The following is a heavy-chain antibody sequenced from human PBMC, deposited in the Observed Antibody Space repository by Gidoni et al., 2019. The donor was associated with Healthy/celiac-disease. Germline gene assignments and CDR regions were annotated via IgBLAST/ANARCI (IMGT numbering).Heavy chain of an antibody. CDR3: AKGSTIFGVVSAYYYYYMDV. D-gene: IGHD3-3*01. J-gene: IGHJ6*03. CDR1: GFTCSSYA. Sequence: EVQLVESGGGLVQPGGSLRLSCAASGFTCSSYAMSWVRQAPGKGLEWVSAISGSGGSTYYADSVKGRFTISRDNSKNTLYLQMNSLRAEDTAVYYCAKGSTIFGVVSAYYYYYMDVWGKGTTVTVSS. V-gene: IGHV3-23*04. CDR2: ISGSGGST.